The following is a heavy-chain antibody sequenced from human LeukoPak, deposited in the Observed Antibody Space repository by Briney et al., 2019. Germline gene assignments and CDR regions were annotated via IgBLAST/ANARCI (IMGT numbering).Heavy chain of an antibody. J-gene: IGHJ5*02. Sequence: GASVEVSCKASGYTFTSYDINWVRQATGQGLEWMGWMNPNSGNTGYAQKFQGRVTMTRNTSISTAYMELSSLRSEDTAVYYCARGRRAYCGGDCYPYNWFDPWGQGTLVTVSS. CDR2: MNPNSGNT. D-gene: IGHD2-21*02. CDR1: GYTFTSYD. CDR3: ARGRRAYCGGDCYPYNWFDP. V-gene: IGHV1-8*01.